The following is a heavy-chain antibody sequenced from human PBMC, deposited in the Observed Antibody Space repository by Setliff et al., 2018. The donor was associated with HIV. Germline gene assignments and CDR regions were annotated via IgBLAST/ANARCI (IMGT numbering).Heavy chain of an antibody. V-gene: IGHV1-46*01. Sequence: ASVKVSCKSSGHTFTIYYMHWVRQAPGQGLEWIGIINPNSGSTSYAQNFQGRVTTTRDTSTSTVYMELSGLRSEDTAVYYCARAAAAGTRCFDLWGRGTLVTVSS. CDR1: GHTFTIYY. CDR3: ARAAAAGTRCFDL. CDR2: INPNSGST. J-gene: IGHJ2*01. D-gene: IGHD6-13*01.